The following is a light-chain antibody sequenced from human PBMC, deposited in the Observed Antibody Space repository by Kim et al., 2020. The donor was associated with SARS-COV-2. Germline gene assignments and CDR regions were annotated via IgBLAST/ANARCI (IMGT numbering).Light chain of an antibody. J-gene: IGKJ1*01. V-gene: IGKV3-20*01. CDR1: QGVSSGY. CDR2: GAS. Sequence: LTPGEKATLSCRAGQGVSSGYLDCYQQKPGQAPRLLIYGASSRATGIPDRFSGSGSGTDFTLTITRLEPEDFAVYYCQQYSSSPATFGQGTKV. CDR3: QQYSSSPAT.